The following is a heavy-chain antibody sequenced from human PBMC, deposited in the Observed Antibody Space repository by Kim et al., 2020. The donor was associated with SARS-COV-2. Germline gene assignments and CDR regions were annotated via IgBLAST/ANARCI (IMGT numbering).Heavy chain of an antibody. D-gene: IGHD3-10*01. J-gene: IGHJ4*02. CDR2: SP. V-gene: IGHV4-59*01. Sequence: SPNSNPPLKSRVTISVDTAKNQFSLKLGSVTAADTAVYYCARDRGMGIDYWGQGTLVTVSS. CDR3: ARDRGMGIDY.